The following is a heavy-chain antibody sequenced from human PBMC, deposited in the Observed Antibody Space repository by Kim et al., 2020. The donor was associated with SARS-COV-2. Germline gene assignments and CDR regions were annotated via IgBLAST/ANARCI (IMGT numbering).Heavy chain of an antibody. V-gene: IGHV3-33*01. Sequence: GGSLRLSCAASGFTFSSYGMHWVRQAPGKGLEWVAVIWYDGSNKYYADSVKGRFTISRDNSKNTLYLQMNSLRAEDTAVYYCARDMAIFSGNDYWGQGTLVTVSS. CDR2: IWYDGSNK. D-gene: IGHD3-3*01. CDR3: ARDMAIFSGNDY. J-gene: IGHJ4*02. CDR1: GFTFSSYG.